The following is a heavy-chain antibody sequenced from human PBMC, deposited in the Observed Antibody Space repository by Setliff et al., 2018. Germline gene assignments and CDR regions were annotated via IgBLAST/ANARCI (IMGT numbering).Heavy chain of an antibody. CDR3: ARTDDYYNFYAY. Sequence: KTSETLSLTCTVPGASISSSSYYWAWIRQPPGRGLELIGSIFYGGSTYYNPSLKSRVTISIDASKNQFSLKLDSVTAADTAVYYCARTDDYYNFYAYWGQGTLVTVSS. J-gene: IGHJ4*02. D-gene: IGHD3-3*01. CDR2: IFYGGST. V-gene: IGHV4-39*07. CDR1: GASISSSSYY.